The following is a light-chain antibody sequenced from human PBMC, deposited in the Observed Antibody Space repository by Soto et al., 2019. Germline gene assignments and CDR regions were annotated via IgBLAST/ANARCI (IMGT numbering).Light chain of an antibody. V-gene: IGLV2-8*01. Sequence: QSALTQPPSASGSPGQSVTISCTGTSSDVGGYNYVSWYQQHPGKAPKLMIYEVSKRPSGVPDRFSGSKSGNTASLTVSGLQAEDEADYYCSSYAGSNSVVFGGATNVTVL. J-gene: IGLJ2*01. CDR3: SSYAGSNSVV. CDR1: SSDVGGYNY. CDR2: EVS.